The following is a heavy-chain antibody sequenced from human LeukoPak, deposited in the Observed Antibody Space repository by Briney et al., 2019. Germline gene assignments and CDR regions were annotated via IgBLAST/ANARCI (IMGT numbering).Heavy chain of an antibody. V-gene: IGHV3-30-3*01. CDR3: ARDRGRYYDSRGFYWGYYFDS. D-gene: IGHD3-22*01. J-gene: IGHJ4*02. Sequence: GGSLRLSCAASGFTFSSYAMHWVRQAPGKGLEWVAVISYDGSNKYYADSVKGRFTISRDNSKNTLYLQMSSVRVDDTAVYYCARDRGRYYDSRGFYWGYYFDSWGQGILVTVST. CDR1: GFTFSSYA. CDR2: ISYDGSNK.